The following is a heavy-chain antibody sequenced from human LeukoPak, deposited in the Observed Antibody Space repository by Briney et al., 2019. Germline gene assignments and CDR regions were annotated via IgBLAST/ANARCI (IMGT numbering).Heavy chain of an antibody. D-gene: IGHD2-21*01. CDR3: SRDAKKYIVVGSWFDP. J-gene: IGHJ5*02. CDR1: GFIFSNHS. CDR2: ISGSSFYT. Sequence: GGSLRLSCAGSGFIFSNHSMSWIRQAPGKGLEWVSSISGSSFYTFYADSVEGRFTVSRDNAKNEVYLQMNSLRAEDTAVYYCSRDAKKYIVVGSWFDPWGQGTLVTVSS. V-gene: IGHV3-21*01.